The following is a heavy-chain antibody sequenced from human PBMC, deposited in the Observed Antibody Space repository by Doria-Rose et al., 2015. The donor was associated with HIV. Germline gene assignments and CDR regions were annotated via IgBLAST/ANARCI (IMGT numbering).Heavy chain of an antibody. CDR1: GGSINSGDYY. CDR2: IYHTGST. Sequence: QVQLQESGPGLVKPSQTLSLTCTVSGGSINSGDYYWTWIRQHPGEGLDWIGYIYHTGSTYYNPSLKSRVIISVDTPKNQFSLRLTSVTAADTAVYYCARRSPSVAFDYWGQGTLVTVSS. V-gene: IGHV4-31*03. J-gene: IGHJ4*02. D-gene: IGHD6-19*01. CDR3: ARRSPSVAFDY.